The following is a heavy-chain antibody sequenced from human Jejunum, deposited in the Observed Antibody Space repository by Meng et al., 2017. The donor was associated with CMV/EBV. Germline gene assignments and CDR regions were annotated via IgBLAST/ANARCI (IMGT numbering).Heavy chain of an antibody. Sequence: TYVINWVRHAPGQGLEWMGGIVPMYNIVTGAQNFQGRVTINTDGPRGTVYMELSSLRSEDTAVYYCATKERYCSGDNCYYHGMDVWGQGTTVTVSS. D-gene: IGHD2-15*01. CDR1: TYV. J-gene: IGHJ6*02. CDR2: IVPMYNIV. V-gene: IGHV1-69*05. CDR3: ATKERYCSGDNCYYHGMDV.